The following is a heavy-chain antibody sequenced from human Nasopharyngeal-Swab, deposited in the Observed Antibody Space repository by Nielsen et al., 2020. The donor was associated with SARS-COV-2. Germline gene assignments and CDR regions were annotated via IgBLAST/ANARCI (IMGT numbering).Heavy chain of an antibody. CDR3: ASLYGNYYYGMDV. Sequence: KVSCKGSGYSFTSYWIGWVRQMPRKGLEWMGIIYPGDSDTRYSPSFQGQVTISADKSISTAYLQWSSLKASDTAMYYCASLYGNYYYGMDVWGQGTTVTVSS. V-gene: IGHV5-51*01. D-gene: IGHD4-17*01. CDR2: IYPGDSDT. CDR1: GYSFTSYW. J-gene: IGHJ6*02.